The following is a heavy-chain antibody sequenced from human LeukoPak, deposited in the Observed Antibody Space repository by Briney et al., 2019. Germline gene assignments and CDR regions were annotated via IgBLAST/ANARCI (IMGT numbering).Heavy chain of an antibody. Sequence: ASVKVSCKASGYTISDYFMHWVRQAPGQGLEWMGIINPSGGSTSYAQKFQGRVTMTRDTSTSTVYMELSSLRSEDTAVYYCARAVYYDSSGYPNFDYWGQGTLVTVSS. CDR1: GYTISDYF. J-gene: IGHJ4*02. D-gene: IGHD3-22*01. CDR2: INPSGGST. CDR3: ARAVYYDSSGYPNFDY. V-gene: IGHV1-46*01.